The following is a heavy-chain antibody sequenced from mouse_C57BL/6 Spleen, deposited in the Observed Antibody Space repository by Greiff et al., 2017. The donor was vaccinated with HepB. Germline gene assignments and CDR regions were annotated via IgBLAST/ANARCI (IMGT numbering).Heavy chain of an antibody. CDR2: IYPSDSET. V-gene: IGHV1-61*01. D-gene: IGHD1-1*01. CDR3: ARKRDYYGSRSWFAY. J-gene: IGHJ3*01. CDR1: GYTFTSYW. Sequence: VKQQQPGAELVRPGSSVKLSCKASGYTFTSYWMDWVKQRPGQGLEWIGNIYPSDSETHYNQKFKDKATLTVDKSSSTAYMQLSSLTSEDSAVYYCARKRDYYGSRSWFAYWGQGTLVTVSA.